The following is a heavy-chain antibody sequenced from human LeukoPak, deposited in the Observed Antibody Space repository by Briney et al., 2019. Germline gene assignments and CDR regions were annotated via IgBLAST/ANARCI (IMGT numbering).Heavy chain of an antibody. CDR3: ARDCSGYNNAAFDY. CDR1: GGTFSSYA. CDR2: IIPIFGTA. J-gene: IGHJ4*02. V-gene: IGHV1-69*13. Sequence: SVKASCKASGGTFSSYAISWVRQAPGQGLEWMGGIIPIFGTANYAQKFQGRVTITADESTSTAYMELSSLRSEDTAVYYCARDCSGYNNAAFDYWGQGTLVTVSS. D-gene: IGHD3-22*01.